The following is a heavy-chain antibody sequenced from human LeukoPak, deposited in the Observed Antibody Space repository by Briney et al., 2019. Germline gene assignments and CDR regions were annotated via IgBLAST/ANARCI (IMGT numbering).Heavy chain of an antibody. CDR1: GFTFKSYG. Sequence: GGSLRLSCAASGFTFKSYGMTWVRQVPGKGLEWVSSITGAGSSTKYADSVSGRFTISRDNSRNTLSLQMTGLRAEDTAVYYCARKVAVAMDLDYWGQGTLVTVSS. D-gene: IGHD5-18*01. J-gene: IGHJ4*02. CDR2: ITGAGSST. CDR3: ARKVAVAMDLDY. V-gene: IGHV3-23*01.